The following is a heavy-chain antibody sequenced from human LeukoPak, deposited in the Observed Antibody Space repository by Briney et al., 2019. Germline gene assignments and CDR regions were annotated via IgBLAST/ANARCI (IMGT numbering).Heavy chain of an antibody. CDR1: GGSISSYY. Sequence: SETLSLTCTVSGGSISSYYWSWIRQPPGKGLEWIGYIYYSGSTNYNPSLKSRVTISVDTSKNQFSLKLSSVTAADTAVYYCARFYDSSGYYYDAFDIWGQGTMVTVSS. D-gene: IGHD3-22*01. CDR3: ARFYDSSGYYYDAFDI. J-gene: IGHJ3*02. V-gene: IGHV4-59*01. CDR2: IYYSGST.